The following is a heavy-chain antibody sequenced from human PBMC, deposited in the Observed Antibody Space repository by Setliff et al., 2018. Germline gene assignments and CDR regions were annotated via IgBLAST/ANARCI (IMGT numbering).Heavy chain of an antibody. J-gene: IGHJ4*02. CDR1: GFTFSSHW. Sequence: GESLKISCVGSGFTFSSHWLDWVCQAPGKGLEWVANINQDGTEKYYVDSVKGRFSVSRDNAKNSLYLQVNSLRVEDTGVYYCSTELGEWGQGTPVTVSS. CDR2: INQDGTEK. D-gene: IGHD3-16*01. V-gene: IGHV3-7*01. CDR3: STELGE.